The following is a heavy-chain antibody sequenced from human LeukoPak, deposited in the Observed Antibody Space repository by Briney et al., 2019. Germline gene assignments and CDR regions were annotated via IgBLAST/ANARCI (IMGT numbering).Heavy chain of an antibody. CDR3: AGNGRAVAGTGYFQH. J-gene: IGHJ1*01. Sequence: PGGSLRLSCAASGFTFSSYAMNWVRQAPGKGLEWVSAISGSGGSTYYADSVKGRFTISRDNSKNTLYLQMNSLRAEDTAVYYCAGNGRAVAGTGYFQHWGQGTLVTVSS. D-gene: IGHD6-19*01. CDR1: GFTFSSYA. V-gene: IGHV3-23*01. CDR2: ISGSGGST.